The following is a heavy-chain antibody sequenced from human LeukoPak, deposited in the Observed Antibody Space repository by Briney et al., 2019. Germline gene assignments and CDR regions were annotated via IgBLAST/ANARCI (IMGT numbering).Heavy chain of an antibody. CDR3: ARQIVGGFIDWFDP. V-gene: IGHV1-2*02. Sequence: ASVKVSCKASGYTFTGYYMHWVRQAPGQGLEWMGWINPNSGGTNYAQKFQSRVTMTRDTSISTAYMELSRLRSDDMAVYYCARQIVGGFIDWFDPWGRGTLVTVSS. CDR2: INPNSGGT. D-gene: IGHD1-26*01. J-gene: IGHJ5*02. CDR1: GYTFTGYY.